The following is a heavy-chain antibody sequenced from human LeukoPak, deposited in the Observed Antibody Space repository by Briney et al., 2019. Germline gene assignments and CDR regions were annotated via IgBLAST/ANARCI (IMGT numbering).Heavy chain of an antibody. Sequence: SETLSLTCTVSGVSIGSYFWSWIRQPPGKGLEWIGYISQNGYTKYTPSLKSRVTISRDTSENQFSLILSSVTAADTAVYYCTRHDVVAVIGHGMAVWGQGTTVTVSS. CDR3: TRHDVVAVIGHGMAV. CDR2: ISQNGYT. CDR1: GVSIGSYF. V-gene: IGHV4-59*08. D-gene: IGHD2-15*01. J-gene: IGHJ6*02.